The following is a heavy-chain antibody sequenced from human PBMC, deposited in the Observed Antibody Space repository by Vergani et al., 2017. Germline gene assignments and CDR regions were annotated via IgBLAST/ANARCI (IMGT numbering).Heavy chain of an antibody. CDR2: FDPEHGEV. CDR1: GYSLTELT. V-gene: IGHV1-24*01. CDR3: SIVSEYYDSSGYYLDY. D-gene: IGHD3-22*01. Sequence: QVLLVQSGSAVRKPGASVKVSCPVSGYSLTELTIHWVRQAPGKGLAWMGGFDPEHGEVTFAHHIQGGVTMIEARSTDTADMELSSLRPEDTALYYCSIVSEYYDSSGYYLDYRGQGTLVTVSS. J-gene: IGHJ4*02.